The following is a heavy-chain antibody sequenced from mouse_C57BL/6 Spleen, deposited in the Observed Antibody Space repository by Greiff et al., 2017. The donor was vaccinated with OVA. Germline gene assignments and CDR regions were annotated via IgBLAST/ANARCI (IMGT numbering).Heavy chain of an antibody. Sequence: EVQLQQSVAELVRPGASVKLSCTASGFTITNTYMHWVQQRPEQGLEWIGRIDPANGNTKYAPKFQGKATITADTSSNTAYLQLSSLTAEDTAIYYWARDVAMDYWGQGTSVTVSS. CDR3: ARDVAMDY. J-gene: IGHJ4*01. CDR1: GFTITNTY. V-gene: IGHV14-3*01. CDR2: IDPANGNT.